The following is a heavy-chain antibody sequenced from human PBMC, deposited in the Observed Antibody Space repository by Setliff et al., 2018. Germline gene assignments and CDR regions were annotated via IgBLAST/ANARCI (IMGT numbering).Heavy chain of an antibody. D-gene: IGHD6-13*01. J-gene: IGHJ6*03. V-gene: IGHV3-30*12. CDR1: GFTFNVFG. CDR3: AKDNAYSSSWYYYYYYMDV. Sequence: PGGSLRLSCAASGFTFNVFGMHWVRQAPGKGLEWVALISFDGTDQYYSDSVKGRFTISRDNSKNTLYLQMNSLRAEDTAVYYCAKDNAYSSSWYYYYYYMDVWGKGTTVTVSS. CDR2: ISFDGTDQ.